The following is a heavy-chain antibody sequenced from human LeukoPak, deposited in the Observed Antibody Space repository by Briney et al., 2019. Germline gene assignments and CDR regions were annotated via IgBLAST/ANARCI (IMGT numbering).Heavy chain of an antibody. CDR2: LIPDSGGT. CDR3: GRLATDALDI. V-gene: IGHV1-2*02. J-gene: IGHJ3*02. CDR1: GYTFTICY. Sequence: GASVKVSCKASGYTFTICYMHCGAQAPGQGLKCKGKLIPDSGGTNYAQKLQGRVTMTRHTTISTAYSTPSRPRSDAAAVYYCGRLATDALDIWGQGTMVTVSS.